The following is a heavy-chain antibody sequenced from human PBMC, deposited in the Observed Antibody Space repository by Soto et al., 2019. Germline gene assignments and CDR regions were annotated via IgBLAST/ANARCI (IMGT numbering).Heavy chain of an antibody. D-gene: IGHD3-22*01. Sequence: SVKVSCKASGGTFSSYAISWVRQAPGQGLEWMGGIIPIFGTANYAQKFQGRVTITADESTSTAYMELSSLRSEDTAVYYCARGHDSSGYYDAFDIWGQGTMVTGSS. J-gene: IGHJ3*02. CDR3: ARGHDSSGYYDAFDI. V-gene: IGHV1-69*13. CDR1: GGTFSSYA. CDR2: IIPIFGTA.